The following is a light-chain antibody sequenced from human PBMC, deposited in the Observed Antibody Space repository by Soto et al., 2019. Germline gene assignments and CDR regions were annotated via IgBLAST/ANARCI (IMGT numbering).Light chain of an antibody. CDR1: QSVSSN. CDR3: QQHGSSPCT. CDR2: DAS. J-gene: IGKJ1*01. V-gene: IGKV3-11*01. Sequence: MGMAQSPGTLSVSPREGATLSCRASQSVSSNLAWYQQKPGQAPRLLIYDASNRATGIPARFSGSGSGTDFTLTISSLEPEDFAVYYCQQHGSSPCTFGEGTKVDIK.